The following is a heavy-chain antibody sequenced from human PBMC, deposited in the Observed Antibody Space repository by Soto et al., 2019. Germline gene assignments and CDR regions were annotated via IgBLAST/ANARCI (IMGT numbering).Heavy chain of an antibody. V-gene: IGHV3-30*18. CDR3: AKDLDIVVVPAAIFVYYGMDV. CDR1: VFTFSSYG. J-gene: IGHJ6*02. Sequence: LRLSFAASVFTFSSYGMHWVRQAPGKGLEWVAVISYDGSNKYYADSVKGRFTISRDNSKNTLYLQMNSLRAEDTAVYYCAKDLDIVVVPAAIFVYYGMDVWGQGTTVTVSS. CDR2: ISYDGSNK. D-gene: IGHD2-2*02.